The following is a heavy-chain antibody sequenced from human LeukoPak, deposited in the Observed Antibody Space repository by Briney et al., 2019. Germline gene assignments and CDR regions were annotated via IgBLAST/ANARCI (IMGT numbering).Heavy chain of an antibody. CDR3: ARQQLVLSFFDY. CDR2: IYYSGST. D-gene: IGHD6-13*01. Sequence: SETLSLTCTVSGGSISSYYWSWIRRPPGKGLEWIGYIYYSGSTNYNPSLKSRVTISVDTSKNQFSLKLSSVTAADTAVYYCARQQLVLSFFDYWGQGTLVTVSS. V-gene: IGHV4-59*01. CDR1: GGSISSYY. J-gene: IGHJ4*02.